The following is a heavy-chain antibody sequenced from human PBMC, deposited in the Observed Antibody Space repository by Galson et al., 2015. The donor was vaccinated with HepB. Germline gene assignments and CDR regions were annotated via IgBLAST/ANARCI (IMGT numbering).Heavy chain of an antibody. CDR2: IGDHDGDT. V-gene: IGHV3-74*01. J-gene: IGHJ4*02. CDR1: GFTFSSYW. D-gene: IGHD3-16*01. Sequence: SLRLSCAASGFTFSSYWMHWVRQAPGKGLAWVSRIGDHDGDTIYADSVKGRFTISRDNAKNALYLQMNSLRAEDTAVYFCARGGLRHAFDYWGQGALVTASS. CDR3: ARGGLRHAFDY.